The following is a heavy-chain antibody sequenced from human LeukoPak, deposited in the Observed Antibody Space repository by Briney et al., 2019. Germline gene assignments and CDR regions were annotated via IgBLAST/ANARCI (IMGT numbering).Heavy chain of an antibody. V-gene: IGHV1-46*01. CDR2: INPSGGST. Sequence: ASVKVSCKASGYTFTNYYMHWVRQAPGQGLEWMGIINPSGGSTNYAQKLQGRVTMTTDTSTSTAYMELRSLRSDDTAVYYCARGRVPDYWGQGTLVTVSS. D-gene: IGHD4/OR15-4a*01. CDR1: GYTFTNYY. CDR3: ARGRVPDY. J-gene: IGHJ4*02.